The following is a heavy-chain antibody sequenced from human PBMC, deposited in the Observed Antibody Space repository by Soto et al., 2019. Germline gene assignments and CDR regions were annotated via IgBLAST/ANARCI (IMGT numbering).Heavy chain of an antibody. CDR1: GGSISSSSYF. Sequence: SETLSLTCTVSGGSISSSSYFWGWIRQPPGKGLEWIGSIYYSGSTYYNPSLKSRVTVSVDTSKNQFSLKLSSVTAADTAVYYCARANSYGPTASDYWGQGTLVTVSS. J-gene: IGHJ4*02. V-gene: IGHV4-39*01. CDR3: ARANSYGPTASDY. D-gene: IGHD5-18*01. CDR2: IYYSGST.